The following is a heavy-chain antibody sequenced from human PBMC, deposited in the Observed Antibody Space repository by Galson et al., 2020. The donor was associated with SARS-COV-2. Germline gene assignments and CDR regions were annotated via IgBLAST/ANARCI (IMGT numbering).Heavy chain of an antibody. J-gene: IGHJ4*02. CDR3: AKDPHYDFWSGYYFDY. D-gene: IGHD3-3*01. CDR1: GFTFSSYA. V-gene: IGHV3-23*01. CDR2: ISGSGGST. Sequence: GGSLRLSCAASGFTFSSYAMSWVRQAPGKGLEWVSAISGSGGSTYYADSVKGRFTISRDNSKNTLYLQMNSLRAEDTAVYYCAKDPHYDFWSGYYFDYWGQGTLVTVSS.